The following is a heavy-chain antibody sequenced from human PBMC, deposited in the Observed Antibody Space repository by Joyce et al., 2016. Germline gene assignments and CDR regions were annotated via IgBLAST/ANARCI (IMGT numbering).Heavy chain of an antibody. V-gene: IGHV1-18*01. CDR1: GYAFSNFG. CDR2: SRPKRGEK. D-gene: IGHD6-13*01. Sequence: QVQLVQSGGEVKKPGASVKVSCKASGYAFSNFGITWVRQAPGQGLEWMGWSRPKRGEKHCSRKRQSRVTVTTDTSTSTAYMELRSLRSDDTAGYYCARDAMESHSSSWYGVPYYFDYWGQGALVTVSS. CDR3: ARDAMESHSSSWYGVPYYFDY. J-gene: IGHJ4*02.